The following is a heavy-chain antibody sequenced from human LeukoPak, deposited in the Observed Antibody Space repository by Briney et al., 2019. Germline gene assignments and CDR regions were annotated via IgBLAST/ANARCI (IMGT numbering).Heavy chain of an antibody. V-gene: IGHV1-69*13. CDR2: IIPIFGTA. D-gene: IGHD2-15*01. CDR1: GGTFISYA. J-gene: IGHJ6*02. Sequence: SVKVSCKASGGTFISYAISWVRQAPGQGLEWMGGIIPIFGTANYAQKFQGRVTITADESTSTAYMELSSLRSEDTAVYYCALEQYCSGGSCYSTARKYYYYYGMDVWGQGTTVTVSS. CDR3: ALEQYCSGGSCYSTARKYYYYYGMDV.